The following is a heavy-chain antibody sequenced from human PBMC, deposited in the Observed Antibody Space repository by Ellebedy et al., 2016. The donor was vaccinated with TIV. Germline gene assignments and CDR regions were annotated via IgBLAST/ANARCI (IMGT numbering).Heavy chain of an antibody. Sequence: SQTLSLTCAVYGGSFSGYYWSWIRQSPGKGLEWIGEINHIGTTTYNPSLKSRVTVSVDTSKKQFYLRLSSVTAADTAGYYCASGGAQLWLEWQYWGQGTLVTVSS. V-gene: IGHV4-34*01. CDR1: GGSFSGYY. J-gene: IGHJ4*02. D-gene: IGHD5-18*01. CDR2: INHIGTT. CDR3: ASGGAQLWLEWQY.